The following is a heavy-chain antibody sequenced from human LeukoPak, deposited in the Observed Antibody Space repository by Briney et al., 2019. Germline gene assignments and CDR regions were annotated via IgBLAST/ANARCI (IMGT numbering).Heavy chain of an antibody. Sequence: GGSLRLSCAASGFTFSSYAMHWVRQAPGKGLEYVSAISSNGGSTYYANSVKGRFTISRDNSKNTLYLQMGSLRAEDMAVYYCARGAARRYYYDPQALDYWGQGTLVTVSS. D-gene: IGHD3-22*01. CDR1: GFTFSSYA. CDR3: ARGAARRYYYDPQALDY. J-gene: IGHJ4*02. CDR2: ISSNGGST. V-gene: IGHV3-64*01.